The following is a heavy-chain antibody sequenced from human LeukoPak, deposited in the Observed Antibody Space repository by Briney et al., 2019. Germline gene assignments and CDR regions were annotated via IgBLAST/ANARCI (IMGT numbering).Heavy chain of an antibody. V-gene: IGHV3-48*03. D-gene: IGHD5-18*01. Sequence: PGGSLRLSCAASGFTFSNYEMNWVRQAPGKGLEWVSYIINSGSTIYYADSVKGRFTISRDNAKNSLYLQMNRLRAEDTAVYYCAQIYTYGSSQFDYWGQGTLVTVSS. CDR2: IINSGSTI. CDR3: AQIYTYGSSQFDY. CDR1: GFTFSNYE. J-gene: IGHJ4*02.